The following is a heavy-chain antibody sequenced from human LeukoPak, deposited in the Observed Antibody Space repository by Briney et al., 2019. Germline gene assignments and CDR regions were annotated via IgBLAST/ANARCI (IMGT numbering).Heavy chain of an antibody. J-gene: IGHJ4*02. D-gene: IGHD5-12*01. Sequence: GGSLRLSCAASGFTFSNYWMSWVRQAPGKGLEWVANIRQAGSEKYYVDSVKGRFTISRDNAKNSLYLQMNSLRAEDTALYYCARGYRRFDYWGQGTLVTVSS. CDR1: GFTFSNYW. V-gene: IGHV3-7*01. CDR2: IRQAGSEK. CDR3: ARGYRRFDY.